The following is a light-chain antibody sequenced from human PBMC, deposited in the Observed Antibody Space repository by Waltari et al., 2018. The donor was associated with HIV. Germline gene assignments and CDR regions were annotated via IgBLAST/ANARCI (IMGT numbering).Light chain of an antibody. J-gene: IGKJ1*01. V-gene: IGKV3-15*01. Sequence: EIVLTQSPVSLSLSPGERAPLSCRASQSVSSNLAWYQQKPGQAPSLLLYGASTRATGIPARFSGSGSGTEFTLTIDSLQPDDFTLYYCQQYNNWPRTFGQGTKVEI. CDR2: GAS. CDR1: QSVSSN. CDR3: QQYNNWPRT.